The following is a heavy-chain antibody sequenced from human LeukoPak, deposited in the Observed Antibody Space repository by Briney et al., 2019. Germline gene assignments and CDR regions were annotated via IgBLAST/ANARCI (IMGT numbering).Heavy chain of an antibody. Sequence: PGGSLRLSCAASGFTFSSYAMSWVRQAPGKGLEWVSAITGSGDSAYYSDSVRGRFTISRDDPHNTLYLQMNSLRAEDTAVYFCARGGVDYYGSGTYYLMYYFDYWGQGALVTVSS. CDR2: ITGSGDSA. CDR1: GFTFSSYA. D-gene: IGHD3-10*01. V-gene: IGHV3-23*01. CDR3: ARGGVDYYGSGTYYLMYYFDY. J-gene: IGHJ4*02.